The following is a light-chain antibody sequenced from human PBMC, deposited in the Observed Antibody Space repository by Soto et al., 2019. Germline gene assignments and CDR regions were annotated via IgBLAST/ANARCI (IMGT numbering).Light chain of an antibody. CDR3: QQDNSYLSWT. V-gene: IGKV1-5*01. CDR1: QSISSW. J-gene: IGKJ1*01. CDR2: DAS. Sequence: DIQMTQSPSTLSASVGDRVTITCRASQSISSWLAWYQQKPGKAPKLLIYDASSLESRVPSRFSGSGSGTEFTLTISSLQPDDFATYYCQQDNSYLSWTFGQGTKVEIK.